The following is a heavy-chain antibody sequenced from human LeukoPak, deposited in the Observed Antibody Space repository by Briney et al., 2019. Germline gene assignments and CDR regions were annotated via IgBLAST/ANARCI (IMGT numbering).Heavy chain of an antibody. CDR2: FSYTGST. V-gene: IGHV4-59*01. J-gene: IGHJ4*02. CDR1: GGSISSYY. Sequence: SETLSLTCTVSGGSISSYYWSWIRQPPGKGLEWIGYFSYTGSTNYNPSLRSRVAISADTSKNQFSLRLSSVTAADTAVYYCARDQYGSGSYTTDYWGQGTLVTVSS. D-gene: IGHD3-10*01. CDR3: ARDQYGSGSYTTDY.